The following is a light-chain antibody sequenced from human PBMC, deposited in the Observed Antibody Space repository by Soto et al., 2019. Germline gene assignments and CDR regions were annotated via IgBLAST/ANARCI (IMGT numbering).Light chain of an antibody. J-gene: IGKJ1*01. CDR1: QSVSSY. CDR2: DAS. V-gene: IGKV3-11*01. Sequence: EIVLIQSPATLSLSPGERATLSCRASQSVSSYLAWYQQKPGQAPRLLIYDASNRATGIPARFSGSGSGTDFTLTISSLEPEDFAVYYCQQRSNPPWTCGQGTKV. CDR3: QQRSNPPWT.